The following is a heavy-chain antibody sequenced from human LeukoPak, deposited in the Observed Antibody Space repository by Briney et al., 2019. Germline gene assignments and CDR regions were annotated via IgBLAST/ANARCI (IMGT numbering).Heavy chain of an antibody. CDR2: IYFSGSS. CDR1: GGSISTYY. D-gene: IGHD2-21*02. Sequence: SETLSLTCTVSGGSISTYYWSWIRQPPGKGLEWIGYIYFSGSSNYNPSLKSRVTISVDTSKNQFSLNLNSATAADTAVYYCARATIYCGGDCYRGALDIWGQGTMVTVSS. J-gene: IGHJ3*02. CDR3: ARATIYCGGDCYRGALDI. V-gene: IGHV4-59*01.